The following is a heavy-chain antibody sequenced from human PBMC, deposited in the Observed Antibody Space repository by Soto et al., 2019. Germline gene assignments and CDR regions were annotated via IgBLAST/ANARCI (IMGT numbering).Heavy chain of an antibody. CDR2: ISWNSGSI. CDR1: GFTFDDYA. D-gene: IGHD3-10*01. J-gene: IGHJ4*02. Sequence: EVQLVESGGGLVQPGRSLRLSCAASGFTFDDYAMHWVRQAPGKGLEWVSGISWNSGSIGYADSVKGRFTISRDNAKNSLYLQMKSLRAEDTALYYGAKAWFGELSWGGSGYYFDYWGQGTLVTVSS. CDR3: AKAWFGELSWGGSGYYFDY. V-gene: IGHV3-9*01.